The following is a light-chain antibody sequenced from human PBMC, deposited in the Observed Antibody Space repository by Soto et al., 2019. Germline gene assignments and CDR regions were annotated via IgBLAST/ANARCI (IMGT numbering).Light chain of an antibody. CDR1: QSISIF. V-gene: IGKV1-39*01. Sequence: DIQMTQSPSSLSASVGDRVTITCRASQSISIFLSWFQQKPGKAPNLLIYSASNLQSGVPSRFSGSGSGTDVTITIASRQPEDGATDYCQQRHCTPWTFGQG. CDR2: SAS. J-gene: IGKJ1*01. CDR3: QQRHCTPWT.